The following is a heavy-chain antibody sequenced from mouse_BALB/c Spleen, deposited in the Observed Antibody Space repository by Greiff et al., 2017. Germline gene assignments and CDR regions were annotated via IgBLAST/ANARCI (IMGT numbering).Heavy chain of an antibody. CDR2: ISYDGSN. V-gene: IGHV3-6*02. D-gene: IGHD1-1*01. CDR1: GYSITSGYY. J-gene: IGHJ3*01. CDR3: ARDRDMGSSSAWFAY. Sequence: VQLKESGPGLVKPSQSLSLTCSVTGYSITSGYYWNWIRQFPGNKLEWMGYISYDGSNNYNPSLKNRISITRDTSKNQFFLKLNSVTTEDTATYYCARDRDMGSSSAWFAYWGQGTLVTVSA.